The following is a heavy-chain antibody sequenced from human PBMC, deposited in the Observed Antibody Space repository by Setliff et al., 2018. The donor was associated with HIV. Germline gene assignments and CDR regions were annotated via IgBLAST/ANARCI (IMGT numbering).Heavy chain of an antibody. CDR2: INPSGGST. CDR3: ARGWEGGMDY. Sequence: ASVQVSCKASGYTFTSYYMHWVRQASGQELEWMGIINPSGGSTSYAQKFQGRVTMTGDTSTNTLYMELSRLRSEDTAVYYCARGWEGGMDYWGQGTLVTVSS. V-gene: IGHV1-46*01. CDR1: GYTFTSYY. D-gene: IGHD1-26*01. J-gene: IGHJ4*02.